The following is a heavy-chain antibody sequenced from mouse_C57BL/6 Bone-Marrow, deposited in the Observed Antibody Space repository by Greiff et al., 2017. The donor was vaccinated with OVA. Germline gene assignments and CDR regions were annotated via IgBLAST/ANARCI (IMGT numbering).Heavy chain of an antibody. V-gene: IGHV14-3*01. D-gene: IGHD1-1*01. Sequence: VHVKQSVAELVRPGASVKLSCTASGFNIKHTYMHWVTQRPEQGLEWIGRIDPANDNTKYAPKFQGKATLTADTSSNTAYLQLSSRSSEDTAVYCCARGNFDSSFYAMDYWGQGTSVTVSA. J-gene: IGHJ4*01. CDR2: IDPANDNT. CDR3: ARGNFDSSFYAMDY. CDR1: GFNIKHTY.